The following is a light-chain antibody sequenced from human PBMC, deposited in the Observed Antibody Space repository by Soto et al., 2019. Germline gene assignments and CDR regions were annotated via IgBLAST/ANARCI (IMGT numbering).Light chain of an antibody. CDR2: GSS. Sequence: DIQMTQSPSSLSASVVDRVTITCRASQSIGNTLTWYQQKPGKAPKLLIYGSSTLQGGVPSRFSGSGSGTDFALTISSLQPEDFATYYCQQSYTTPTTFGQGTRLDIK. J-gene: IGKJ5*01. CDR1: QSIGNT. CDR3: QQSYTTPTT. V-gene: IGKV1-39*01.